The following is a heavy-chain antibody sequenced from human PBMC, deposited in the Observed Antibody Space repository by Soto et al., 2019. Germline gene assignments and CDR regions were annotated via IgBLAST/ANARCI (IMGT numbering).Heavy chain of an antibody. D-gene: IGHD4-17*01. V-gene: IGHV3-30*07. Sequence: SVKGRFTISRDYSKNTLYLQVNSLRAEDTAVYYCARGTYGDSGFDYWGQGTLVTVSS. CDR3: ARGTYGDSGFDY. J-gene: IGHJ4*02.